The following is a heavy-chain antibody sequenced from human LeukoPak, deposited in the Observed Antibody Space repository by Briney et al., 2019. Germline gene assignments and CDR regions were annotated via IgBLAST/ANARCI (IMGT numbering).Heavy chain of an antibody. V-gene: IGHV3-23*01. CDR3: AKGNKFGYCSSTSCYRKSLYYYYYYYMDV. CDR1: GFTFDDYA. CDR2: ISGSGGST. J-gene: IGHJ6*03. Sequence: GGSLRLSCAASGFTFDDYAMHWVRQAPGKGLEWVSAISGSGGSTYYADSVKGRFTISRDNSKNTLYLQMNSLRAEDTAVYYCAKGNKFGYCSSTSCYRKSLYYYYYYYMDVWGKGTTVTVSS. D-gene: IGHD2-2*03.